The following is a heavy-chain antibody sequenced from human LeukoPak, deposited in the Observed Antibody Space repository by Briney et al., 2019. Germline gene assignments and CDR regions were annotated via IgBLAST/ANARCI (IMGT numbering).Heavy chain of an antibody. J-gene: IGHJ4*02. V-gene: IGHV3-66*01. Sequence: GGSLRLSCAASGFTVSSNYMSWVRQAPGKGLEWVSVIYSGGSTYYTDSVKGRFTISRDNSKNTLYLQMNSLRAEDTAVYYCARSLGSKGFDYWGQGTLVTVSS. CDR1: GFTVSSNY. CDR2: IYSGGST. D-gene: IGHD3-10*01. CDR3: ARSLGSKGFDY.